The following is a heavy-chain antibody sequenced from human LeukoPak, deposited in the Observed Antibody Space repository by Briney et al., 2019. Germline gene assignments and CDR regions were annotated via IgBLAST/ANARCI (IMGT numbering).Heavy chain of an antibody. V-gene: IGHV4-34*01. CDR2: INHSGST. D-gene: IGHD3-3*01. J-gene: IGHJ4*02. Sequence: PSETLSLTCAVYGGSFSGYYWSWIRQPPGKGLEWIGEINHSGSTNYNPSLKSRVTISVDTSKNQFSLKLSSVTAADTAVYYCARRGFWSGWYYDYWGQGTLVTVSS. CDR1: GGSFSGYY. CDR3: ARRGFWSGWYYDY.